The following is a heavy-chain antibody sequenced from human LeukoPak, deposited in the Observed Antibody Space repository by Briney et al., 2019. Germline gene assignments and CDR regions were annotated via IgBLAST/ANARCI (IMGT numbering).Heavy chain of an antibody. CDR3: AKARTTWDNEYYFDY. V-gene: IGHV3-23*01. J-gene: IGHJ4*02. CDR2: ISGGGGST. Sequence: QPGGSLGLSCAASGFTLSSYSMNWVRQAPGKGLEWVSTISGGGGSTYYADSVKGRFTISRDNSKNTLYLQLNSLRAEDTAVYYCAKARTTWDNEYYFDYWGQGTLVTVSS. CDR1: GFTLSSYS. D-gene: IGHD1-7*01.